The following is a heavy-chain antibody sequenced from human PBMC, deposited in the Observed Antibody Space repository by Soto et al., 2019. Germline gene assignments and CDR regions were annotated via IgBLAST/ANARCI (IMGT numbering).Heavy chain of an antibody. CDR1: GFTISSYW. J-gene: IGHJ3*02. Sequence: EVQLVESGGGLVQPGGSLRLSCAASGFTISSYWMSWVRQAPGKGLEWVANIKQDGSEKYYVDSVKGRCTISRDNAKNSLYLQMNSQRAEDTAVYYCARDMDFLSGVIAFDIWGQGTMVTGSS. V-gene: IGHV3-7*01. D-gene: IGHD3-3*01. CDR3: ARDMDFLSGVIAFDI. CDR2: IKQDGSEK.